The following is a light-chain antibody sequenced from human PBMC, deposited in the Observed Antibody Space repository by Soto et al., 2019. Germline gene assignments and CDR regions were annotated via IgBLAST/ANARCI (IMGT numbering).Light chain of an antibody. CDR3: QQYGSSPFL. CDR2: GAC. V-gene: IGKV3-20*01. Sequence: EIVLTQSPGTLSLSPGERATLSCRARQSVSSSDLAWYQQKPCQTPRLLFYGACSRSTGIPDRFSCSGSGVHSTLTISSLEPEDFAVYYYQQYGSSPFLFGPETKVDI. CDR1: QSVSSSD. J-gene: IGKJ3*01.